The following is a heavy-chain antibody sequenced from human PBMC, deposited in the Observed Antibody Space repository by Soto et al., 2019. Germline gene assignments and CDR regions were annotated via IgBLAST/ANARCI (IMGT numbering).Heavy chain of an antibody. CDR2: ISAYNDNT. Sequence: QVQLVQSGAEVKKPGASVKVSCKASGYTFTSYGFSWVRQAPGQGLEWMGWISAYNDNTNYGQKVQGRVTMTTDTSTSTAYMELRSLRSDDTAVYYCARDQRYYYDSSGFYRWDHWGQGTLVTVAS. J-gene: IGHJ4*02. V-gene: IGHV1-18*01. CDR3: ARDQRYYYDSSGFYRWDH. D-gene: IGHD3-22*01. CDR1: GYTFTSYG.